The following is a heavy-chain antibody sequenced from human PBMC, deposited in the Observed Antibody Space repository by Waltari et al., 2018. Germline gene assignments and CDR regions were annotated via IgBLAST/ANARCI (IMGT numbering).Heavy chain of an antibody. CDR1: GGSITSDY. CDR3: ARGRVVPAAVDS. CDR2: IYYTGST. Sequence: VQLQESGPGLVKPSETLSLTCTVSGGSITSDYWNWVRQPPGKGLEWIAFIYYTGSTNYNPSLRSRVTISVDTSKNRFSLELRSVSAADTAMYYCARGRVVPAAVDSWGQGTLVTVSS. D-gene: IGHD2-2*01. J-gene: IGHJ4*02. V-gene: IGHV4-59*01.